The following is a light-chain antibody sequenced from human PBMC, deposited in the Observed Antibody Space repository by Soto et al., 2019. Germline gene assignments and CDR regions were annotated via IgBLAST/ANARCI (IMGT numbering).Light chain of an antibody. CDR2: GNS. CDR3: QSYDSSLSADV. CDR1: SSNIGATYD. J-gene: IGLJ1*01. V-gene: IGLV1-40*01. Sequence: QSVLTQPPSVSGAPGQRVTISCTGSSSNIGATYDVQWYQQLPGTAPKLLIYGNSNRPSGVPDRFSGSKSGTSASLAITGLQAEDEADYYCQSYDSSLSADVFGTGTKLTVL.